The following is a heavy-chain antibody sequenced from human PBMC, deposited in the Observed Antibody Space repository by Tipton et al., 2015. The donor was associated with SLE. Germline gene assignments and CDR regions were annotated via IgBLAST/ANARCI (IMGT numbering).Heavy chain of an antibody. CDR3: ANGDDSVWGSYRHPLS. D-gene: IGHD3-16*02. Sequence: TLSLTCSVSGGSMSSCCYYWSWIRQPAGKGLEWIGRVHTDGSTDYTPSLRSRVTISLDTSENHFSLRLNSVTAADTAIYYCANGDDSVWGSYRHPLSWGQGTLVTVSS. V-gene: IGHV4-61*02. CDR1: GGSMSSCCYY. CDR2: VHTDGST. J-gene: IGHJ5*02.